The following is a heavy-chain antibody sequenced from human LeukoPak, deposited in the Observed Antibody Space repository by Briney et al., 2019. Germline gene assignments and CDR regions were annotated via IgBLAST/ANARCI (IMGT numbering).Heavy chain of an antibody. CDR1: GFTFSSYS. D-gene: IGHD4-17*01. Sequence: PGGSLRLSCAASGFTFSSYSMNWVRQAPGKGLEWVSSISSSSSYIYYADSVKGRFTISRDNAKNSLYLQMNSLRAEDTAVYYCARVKAGYGFFDYWGQGTLVTVSS. CDR3: ARVKAGYGFFDY. V-gene: IGHV3-21*04. CDR2: ISSSSSYI. J-gene: IGHJ4*02.